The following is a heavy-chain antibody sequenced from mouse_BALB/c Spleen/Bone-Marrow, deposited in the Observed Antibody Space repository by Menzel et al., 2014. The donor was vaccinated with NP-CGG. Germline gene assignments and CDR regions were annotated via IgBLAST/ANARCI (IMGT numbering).Heavy chain of an antibody. D-gene: IGHD1-1*01. CDR2: INPDSSTI. Sequence: VQLQQSGGGLVQPRGSLKLSCAASGFDFSGYWMSWVRQAPGKGLEWIGEINPDSSTINYTPSLKDKFIISRDNAKNTLYLQMSEVRSEDTALYYCARLNYYGSLFVWGAGTTVTVSS. J-gene: IGHJ1*01. CDR3: ARLNYYGSLFV. V-gene: IGHV4-1*02. CDR1: GFDFSGYW.